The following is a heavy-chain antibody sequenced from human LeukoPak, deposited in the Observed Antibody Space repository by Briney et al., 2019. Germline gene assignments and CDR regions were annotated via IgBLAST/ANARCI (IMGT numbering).Heavy chain of an antibody. V-gene: IGHV1-69*04. CDR1: RGTFSNYV. Sequence: SVKVSCKAVRGTFSNYVISWVRQAPGQGLEWMGRIIPIFDEAIYAQKFRGSVTITADKSTSTAYMELSSLRLEDTAVYYCERRPERWPQNHRTLDNWGQGTLVTVSS. D-gene: IGHD5-24*01. J-gene: IGHJ4*02. CDR3: ERRPERWPQNHRTLDN. CDR2: IIPIFDEA.